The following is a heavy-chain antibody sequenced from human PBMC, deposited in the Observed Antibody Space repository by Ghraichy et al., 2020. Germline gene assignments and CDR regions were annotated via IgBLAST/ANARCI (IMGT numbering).Heavy chain of an antibody. V-gene: IGHV3-23*01. CDR2: ISGSGGST. J-gene: IGHJ5*02. CDR3: AKSQAAGGFDP. CDR1: GFTFTKYA. Sequence: GGSLRLSCAASGFTFTKYAMNWVRQAPGKGLEWVSDISGSGGSTYYADSVKGRFTISRDNSKNTLYLQMNSLRAEDTAVYYCAKSQAAGGFDPWGQGTLVTVSS. D-gene: IGHD6-13*01.